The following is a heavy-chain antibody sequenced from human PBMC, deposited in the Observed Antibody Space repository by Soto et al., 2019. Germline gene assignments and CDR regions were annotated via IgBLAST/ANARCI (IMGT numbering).Heavy chain of an antibody. V-gene: IGHV4-59*01. J-gene: IGHJ3*02. CDR2: IYFQGST. Sequence: PSETLSLTCAVSGGSMSSNYWSWIRQAPGKGLEWVGYIYFQGSTNYNPSLRSRVTILIDMSKNQFSLTVTSVTAADTAVYYCARHAGVHDAFDIWGQGTMVTVSS. CDR3: ARHAGVHDAFDI. D-gene: IGHD2-8*01. CDR1: GGSMSSNY.